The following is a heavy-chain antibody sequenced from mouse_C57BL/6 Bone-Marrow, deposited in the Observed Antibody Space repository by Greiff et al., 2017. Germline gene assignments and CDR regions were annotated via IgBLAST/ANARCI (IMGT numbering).Heavy chain of an antibody. Sequence: SVAELMKLGASVTLFCKATGYTFTGYWIEWVKRRPGHGLEWIGEILPGSGSTNYNEKFKGKATFTADTSSNTAYMQLSSLTTADSAIYYCAGWEYAMDYWGQGTSVTVSS. CDR1: GYTFTGYW. CDR2: ILPGSGST. V-gene: IGHV1-9*01. D-gene: IGHD4-1*01. J-gene: IGHJ4*01. CDR3: AGWEYAMDY.